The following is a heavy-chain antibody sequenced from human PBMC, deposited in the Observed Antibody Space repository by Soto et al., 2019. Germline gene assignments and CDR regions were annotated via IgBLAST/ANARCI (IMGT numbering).Heavy chain of an antibody. CDR3: AREVIAAAGTAG. CDR1: GGTFSSYA. D-gene: IGHD6-13*01. Sequence: QVQLVQSGAEVKKPGSSVKVSCKASGGTFSSYAISWVRQAPGQGLEWMGGIIPIFGTANYARKFQGRVTITADESTSTAYTELSSLRSEDTAVYYCAREVIAAAGTAGWGQGTLVTVSS. CDR2: IIPIFGTA. J-gene: IGHJ4*02. V-gene: IGHV1-69*12.